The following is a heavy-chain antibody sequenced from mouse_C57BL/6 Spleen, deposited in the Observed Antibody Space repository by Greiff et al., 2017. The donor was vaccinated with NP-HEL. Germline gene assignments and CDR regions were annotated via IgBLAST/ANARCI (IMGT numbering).Heavy chain of an antibody. Sequence: VQLQQSGPELVKPGASVKISCKASGYAFSSSWMNWVKQRPGKGLEWIGRIYPGDGDTNYNGKFKGKATLTADKSSSTAYMQLSSLTSEDSAVYFCARNYGSRGVFDYWGQGTTLTVSS. D-gene: IGHD1-1*01. CDR2: IYPGDGDT. J-gene: IGHJ2*01. V-gene: IGHV1-82*01. CDR1: GYAFSSSW. CDR3: ARNYGSRGVFDY.